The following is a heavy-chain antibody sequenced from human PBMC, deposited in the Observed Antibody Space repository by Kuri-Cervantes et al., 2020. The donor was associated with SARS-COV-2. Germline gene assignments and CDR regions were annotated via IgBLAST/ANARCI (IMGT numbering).Heavy chain of an antibody. D-gene: IGHD5-12*01. V-gene: IGHV4-34*01. CDR3: ARDLEGVATTPFGY. CDR1: GGSFSGYY. Sequence: SETLSLTCAVYGGSFSGYYWSWIRQPPGKGLEWIGEINHSGSTNYNPSLKSRVTISVDTSKNQFSLKLSSVTAADTAVYYCARDLEGVATTPFGYWGQGTLVTVSS. J-gene: IGHJ4*02. CDR2: INHSGST.